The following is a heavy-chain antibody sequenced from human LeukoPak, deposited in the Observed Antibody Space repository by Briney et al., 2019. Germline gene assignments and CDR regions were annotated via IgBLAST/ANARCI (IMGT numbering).Heavy chain of an antibody. D-gene: IGHD6-19*01. Sequence: GGSLRLSCAASASTFSSYAMHWVRQAPGKGLEWVAVISYDGSNKYYADSVKGRFTISRDNANNSLSLQMNSLRAEDTAVYYCARVQRGIAVALDYWGQGTLATVSS. CDR3: ARVQRGIAVALDY. CDR1: ASTFSSYA. V-gene: IGHV3-30*04. J-gene: IGHJ4*02. CDR2: ISYDGSNK.